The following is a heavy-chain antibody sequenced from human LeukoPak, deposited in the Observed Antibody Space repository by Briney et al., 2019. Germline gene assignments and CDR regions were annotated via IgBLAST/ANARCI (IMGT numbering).Heavy chain of an antibody. CDR3: ARVHGAGRIVPAALDAFDI. D-gene: IGHD2-2*01. Sequence: SETLSLTCAVSGGSISSSNWWSWVRQPPGKGLEWIGEIYHSGSTYYNPSLKSRVTISVDTSKNQFSLKLSSVTAADTAVYYCARVHGAGRIVPAALDAFDIWGQGTMVTVSS. CDR2: IYHSGST. CDR1: GGSISSSNW. J-gene: IGHJ3*02. V-gene: IGHV4-4*02.